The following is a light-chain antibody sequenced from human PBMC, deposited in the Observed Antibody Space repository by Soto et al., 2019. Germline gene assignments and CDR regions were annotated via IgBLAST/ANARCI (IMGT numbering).Light chain of an antibody. J-gene: IGLJ2*01. Sequence: QSVLTQPASVSGSPGQSITISCTGTSSDVGSYNLVSWYQQHPGKAPKLMIYEVSKRPSGVSNRFSGSKSGNTASLTISGLQAEDGADYYCSSYAGRNIFVLFGGGTQLTVL. V-gene: IGLV2-23*02. CDR3: SSYAGRNIFVL. CDR2: EVS. CDR1: SSDVGSYNL.